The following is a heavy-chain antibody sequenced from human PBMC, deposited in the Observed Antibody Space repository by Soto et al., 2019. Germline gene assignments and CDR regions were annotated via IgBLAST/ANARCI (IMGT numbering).Heavy chain of an antibody. Sequence: QVQLQESGPGLVKPSQTLSLTCTVSGGSISSGDYYWSWIRQPPGKGLEWIGYIYYSGSTYYNPSLKRRVTISVDTSKNQFSLKLSSVTAADTAVYYWARERGYSGYVDYWGQGTLVTVSS. J-gene: IGHJ4*02. CDR1: GGSISSGDYY. D-gene: IGHD5-12*01. CDR3: ARERGYSGYVDY. V-gene: IGHV4-30-4*01. CDR2: IYYSGST.